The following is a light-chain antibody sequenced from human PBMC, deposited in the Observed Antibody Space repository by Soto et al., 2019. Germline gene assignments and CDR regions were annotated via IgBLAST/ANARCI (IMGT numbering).Light chain of an antibody. V-gene: IGLV2-14*01. CDR1: NSDVGCYNF. CDR2: DVT. CDR3: SSYTSTNTLV. Sequence: QSALTQPAFVSGSPGQSITISCTGTNSDVGCYNFVSWYQQHPGKVPKLMIYDVTNRPSGVSNRFSGSKSGNTASLTISGLQAEDEADYYCSSYTSTNTLVFGTGTKLTVL. J-gene: IGLJ1*01.